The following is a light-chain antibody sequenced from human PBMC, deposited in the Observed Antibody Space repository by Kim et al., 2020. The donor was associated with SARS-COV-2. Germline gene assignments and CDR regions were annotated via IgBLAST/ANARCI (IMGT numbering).Light chain of an antibody. CDR1: NVGSKS. J-gene: IGLJ3*02. CDR2: YDS. Sequence: AQGKTARSTCGGNNVGSKSVHWYQQKQGQAPVLVIYYDSDRPSGIPERFSGSNSGNTATLTISRVEAGDEADYYCQVWDSSSDHWVFGGGTQLTVL. CDR3: QVWDSSSDHWV. V-gene: IGLV3-21*04.